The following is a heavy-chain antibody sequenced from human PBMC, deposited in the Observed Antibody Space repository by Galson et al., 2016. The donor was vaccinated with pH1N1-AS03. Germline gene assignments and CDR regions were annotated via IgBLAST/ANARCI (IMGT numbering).Heavy chain of an antibody. Sequence: SVKVSCKASGYTFTSYGIGWVRQAPGQGLEWMGWISPYNGRTEYAQKIQGRVTMTTDTSTSTAYMELRSLISDDTAMYYCARAFCSGGSCYDYFYYAVDVWGQGTTVTVSS. CDR1: GYTFTSYG. CDR2: ISPYNGRT. J-gene: IGHJ6*02. V-gene: IGHV1-18*01. D-gene: IGHD2-15*01. CDR3: ARAFCSGGSCYDYFYYAVDV.